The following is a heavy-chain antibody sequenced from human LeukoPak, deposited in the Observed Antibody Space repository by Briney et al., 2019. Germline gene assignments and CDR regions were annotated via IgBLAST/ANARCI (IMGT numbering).Heavy chain of an antibody. CDR3: ARSGMAVAATPWD. Sequence: GGSLRLSCAASGFTFSDFWMTWVRHAPGRGLESVAHINQDGSEKYSVDSVRGRFTISRDNVKNSLFLQMHSLRAEDTALYYCARSGMAVAATPWDWGQGTLVTVSS. V-gene: IGHV3-7*05. D-gene: IGHD6-19*01. CDR2: INQDGSEK. J-gene: IGHJ1*01. CDR1: GFTFSDFW.